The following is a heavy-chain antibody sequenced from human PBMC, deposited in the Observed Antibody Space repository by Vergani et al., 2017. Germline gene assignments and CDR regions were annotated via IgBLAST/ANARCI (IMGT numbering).Heavy chain of an antibody. CDR1: GGSISSSSYY. CDR2: IYYSGST. V-gene: IGHV4-39*01. J-gene: IGHJ4*02. CDR3: ARRDYDILTGSYMGYFDY. Sequence: QLQLQESGPGLVKPSETLSLTCTVSGGSISSSSYYWGWIRQPPGKGLEWIGSIYYSGSTYYNPSLKSRVTISVDTSKNQFSLKLSSVTAADTAVYYCARRDYDILTGSYMGYFDYWGQGTLVTVSS. D-gene: IGHD3-9*01.